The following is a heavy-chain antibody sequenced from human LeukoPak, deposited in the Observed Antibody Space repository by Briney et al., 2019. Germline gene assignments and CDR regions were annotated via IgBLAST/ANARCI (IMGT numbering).Heavy chain of an antibody. V-gene: IGHV1-18*01. D-gene: IGHD3-22*01. CDR3: AIPKDYYYDISGHYFDY. CDR1: GYTFTSYG. J-gene: IGHJ4*02. CDR2: ISAYNGNT. Sequence: GASVKVSCKASGYTFTSYGISWVPQAPRQGLEWMGWISAYNGNTNYAQKLQGRVTMTTDTSTSTAYMELRSLRSDDTAVYYCAIPKDYYYDISGHYFDYWGQGTLVTVSS.